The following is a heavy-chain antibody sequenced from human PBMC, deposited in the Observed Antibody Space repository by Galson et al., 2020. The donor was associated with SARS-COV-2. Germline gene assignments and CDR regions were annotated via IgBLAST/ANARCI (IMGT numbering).Heavy chain of an antibody. CDR1: RFSLTTTGEG. CDR3: AHTLRGFTSGWYYFDY. Sequence: SGPTLVKPTQTLTLTCTFSRFSLTTTGEGVGWIRQPPGKALEWLVAIYWNDDKRYNQSLKSRLTITKDTSKNQVVLTMTNMDPVDTATYVCAHTLRGFTSGWYYFDYWGLGTLVTVSS. V-gene: IGHV2-5*01. D-gene: IGHD2-2*01. J-gene: IGHJ4*02. CDR2: IYWNDDK.